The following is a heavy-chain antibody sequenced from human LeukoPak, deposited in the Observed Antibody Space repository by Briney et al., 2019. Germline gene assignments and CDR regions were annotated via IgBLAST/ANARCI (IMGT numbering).Heavy chain of an antibody. Sequence: SETLSLTCTVSGYSISSGYYWGWIRQPPGKGLEWIGYLFYSGTTNYNPSLKSRVTISADTSKNQFSLKLNSVTAADAAVYYCARHWSGWSRVYPWGQGTLVTVSS. D-gene: IGHD6-19*01. J-gene: IGHJ5*02. V-gene: IGHV4-38-2*02. CDR3: ARHWSGWSRVYP. CDR2: LFYSGTT. CDR1: GYSISSGYY.